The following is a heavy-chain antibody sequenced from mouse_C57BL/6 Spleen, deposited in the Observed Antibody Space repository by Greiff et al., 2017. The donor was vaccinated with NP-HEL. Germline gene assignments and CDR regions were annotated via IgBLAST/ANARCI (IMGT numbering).Heavy chain of an antibody. J-gene: IGHJ1*03. D-gene: IGHD2-3*01. CDR1: GYTFTSYW. CDR2: IDTSDSYT. V-gene: IGHV1-50*01. Sequence: QVQLQQPGAELVKPGASVKLSCKASGYTFTSYWMQWVKQRPGQGLEWIGAIDTSDSYTNYNQKFKGKATLTVDTSSSTAYMQLSSLTSEDTAVYYCARGIYDGYNGYLDVWGTGTTVTVSS. CDR3: ARGIYDGYNGYLDV.